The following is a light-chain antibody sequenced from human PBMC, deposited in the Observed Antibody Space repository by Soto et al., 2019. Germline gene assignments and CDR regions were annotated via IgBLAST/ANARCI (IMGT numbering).Light chain of an antibody. V-gene: IGKV3-20*01. CDR3: QHFGSSPPVI. CDR2: DAS. J-gene: IGKJ5*01. CDR1: QSVSSY. Sequence: EIVLTQSPATLSLSAGEGASLXXRSSQSVSSYLAWYQQKPGQATRLXXYDASNRATGIPDRFRGSGSGSEFSLTISGLEPEDFAVYFCQHFGSSPPVIFGQGTRLEIK.